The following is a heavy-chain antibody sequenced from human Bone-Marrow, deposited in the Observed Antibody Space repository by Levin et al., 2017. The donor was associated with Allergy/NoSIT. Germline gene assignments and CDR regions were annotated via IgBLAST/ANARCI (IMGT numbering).Heavy chain of an antibody. V-gene: IGHV1-69*06. Sequence: KISCKASGATFNNYAISWVRQAPGQRLELMGGIIPIFGAPTYAQKFQGRVTITADKSTSTAYMELTSLRSEDTAVYFCAQFPWGDTTMDHFYQYNYAMDVWGQGTTVIVSS. CDR3: AQFPWGDTTMDHFYQYNYAMDV. D-gene: IGHD5-18*01. J-gene: IGHJ6*02. CDR1: GATFNNYA. CDR2: IIPIFGAP.